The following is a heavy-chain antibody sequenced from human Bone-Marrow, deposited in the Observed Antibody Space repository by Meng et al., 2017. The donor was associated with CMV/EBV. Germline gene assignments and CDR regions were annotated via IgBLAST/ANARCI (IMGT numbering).Heavy chain of an antibody. J-gene: IGHJ4*02. D-gene: IGHD3-3*01. CDR1: YTFTRYG. CDR3: ARDGGFWSGYYKTTFDY. CDR2: ISAYNGKT. Sequence: YTFTRYGIGWVRQAPGQGLEWMGWISAYNGKTNYAQKLHGRVTMTTDTSTSTAYMELRSLRSDDTAVYYCARDGGFWSGYYKTTFDYWGQGTLVTVSS. V-gene: IGHV1-18*01.